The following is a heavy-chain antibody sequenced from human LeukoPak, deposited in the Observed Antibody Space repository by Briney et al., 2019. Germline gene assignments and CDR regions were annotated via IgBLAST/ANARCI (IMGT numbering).Heavy chain of an antibody. V-gene: IGHV4-31*03. CDR1: GGSINSGGYY. J-gene: IGHJ4*02. D-gene: IGHD3-22*01. CDR2: ISYSGST. CDR3: ARESVYYYDSGGSNAFDF. Sequence: TLSLTCTVSGGSINSGGYYWSWIRQHPGKGLEWIGYISYSGSTYYTPSLKSRVRISVDTSKNQFSLKLNSVTGADTAVYYCARESVYYYDSGGSNAFDFWGQGTLVTVST.